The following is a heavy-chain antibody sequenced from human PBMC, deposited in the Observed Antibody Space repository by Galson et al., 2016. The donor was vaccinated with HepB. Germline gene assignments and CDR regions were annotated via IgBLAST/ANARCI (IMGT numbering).Heavy chain of an antibody. V-gene: IGHV3-30-3*01. CDR1: GFIFSDYV. J-gene: IGHJ4*02. Sequence: SLRLSCAASGFIFSDYVMNWVRQGPGKGLEWVAVISSDGNNKYYADSVKGRFIISRDNAKNSLYLQMNSLRAEDTAFYYCARGGMFYYDSFGVGFYWGQGTLVTVSS. CDR2: ISSDGNNK. CDR3: ARGGMFYYDSFGVGFY. D-gene: IGHD3-22*01.